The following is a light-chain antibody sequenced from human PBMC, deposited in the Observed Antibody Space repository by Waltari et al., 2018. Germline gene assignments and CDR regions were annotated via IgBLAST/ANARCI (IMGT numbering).Light chain of an antibody. J-gene: IGLJ3*02. CDR2: YVT. CDR1: SSDVGVYNY. V-gene: IGLV2-14*03. CDR3: SSYTSRATWV. Sequence: QSALTQPASVSGSPGQSITISCTGTSSDVGVYNYFSWFQQHPDEAPRLLIFYVTNRSSGVCKRFCVSTSGNTASLTLSGLQAEDEAEYYCSSYTSRATWVFGGGTRLAVL.